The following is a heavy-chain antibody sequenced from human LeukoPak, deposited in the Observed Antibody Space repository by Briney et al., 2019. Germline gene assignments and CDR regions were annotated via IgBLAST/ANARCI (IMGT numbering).Heavy chain of an antibody. Sequence: SQTLSITCAVSGGSISSGGYSWSWIRQPPGKGLEWIGYIYHSGSTYYNPSLKSRVTISVDRSKNQFSLKLSSVTAADTAVYYCARGSPYGDYDYWGQGTLVTVSS. CDR3: ARGSPYGDYDY. D-gene: IGHD4-17*01. CDR2: IYHSGST. CDR1: GGSISSGGYS. V-gene: IGHV4-30-2*01. J-gene: IGHJ4*02.